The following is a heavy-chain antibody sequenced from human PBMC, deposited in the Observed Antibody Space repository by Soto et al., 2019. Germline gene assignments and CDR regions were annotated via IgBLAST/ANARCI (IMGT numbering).Heavy chain of an antibody. V-gene: IGHV4-59*08. CDR2: IYFSGSA. J-gene: IGHJ4*02. CDR1: GGSITSYH. CDR3: ARRYRGYGDY. Sequence: PSETLSLTCTVSGGSITSYHWSWIRQPPGKGLEWIGYIYFSGSANYNPSLKSRVTISVDTSKNQFSLKLSSVTAADTAVYYCARRYRGYGDYWGQGTLVTVSS. D-gene: IGHD5-12*01.